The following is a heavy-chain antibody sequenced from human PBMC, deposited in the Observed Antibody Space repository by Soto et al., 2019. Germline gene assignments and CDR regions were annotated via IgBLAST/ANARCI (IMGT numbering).Heavy chain of an antibody. D-gene: IGHD5-18*01. J-gene: IGHJ4*02. Sequence: QVQLVESGGGVVQPGRSLRLSCAASGFTFSSYGMHWVRQAPGKGLEWVAVIWYDGSNKYYADSVKGRFTISRDNSKNTLYRQMNSLRAEDTAVYSWARENGYSALDYWGQGTLVTVSS. CDR1: GFTFSSYG. CDR2: IWYDGSNK. V-gene: IGHV3-33*01. CDR3: ARENGYSALDY.